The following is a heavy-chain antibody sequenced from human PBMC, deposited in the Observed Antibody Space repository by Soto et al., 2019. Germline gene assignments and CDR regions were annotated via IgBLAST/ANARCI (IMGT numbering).Heavy chain of an antibody. Sequence: PSQTLSLTCAISGDSASSNTASWNWIRQSPSRGLEWLGRTYFRSKWYNDYAVSVKSRIIINPDTSNNQFSLQLNSVTPEDTAVYFCAKGDNLGPKTGYAFDPWGQGIMVTVLL. CDR3: AKGDNLGPKTGYAFDP. J-gene: IGHJ5*02. D-gene: IGHD5-12*01. V-gene: IGHV6-1*01. CDR2: TYFRSKWYN. CDR1: GDSASSNTAS.